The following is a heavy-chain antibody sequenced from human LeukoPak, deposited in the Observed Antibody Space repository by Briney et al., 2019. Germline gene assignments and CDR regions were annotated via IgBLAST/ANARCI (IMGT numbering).Heavy chain of an antibody. CDR2: IYHSGST. Sequence: SETLSLTCTVSGYSISSGYYWGWIRQPPGKGLEWIGSIYHSGSTYYNPSLKSRVTISVDTSKNQFSLKLSSVTAADTAVYYCARDSGGSATRYYFDYWGQGTLVTVSS. CDR1: GYSISSGYY. V-gene: IGHV4-38-2*02. J-gene: IGHJ4*02. CDR3: ARDSGGSATRYYFDY. D-gene: IGHD1-26*01.